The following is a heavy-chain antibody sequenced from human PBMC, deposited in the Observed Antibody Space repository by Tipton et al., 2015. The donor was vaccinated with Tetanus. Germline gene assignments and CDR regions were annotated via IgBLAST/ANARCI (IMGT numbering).Heavy chain of an antibody. CDR2: MNPSSGNT. D-gene: IGHD2-21*02. V-gene: IGHV1-8*02. J-gene: IGHJ3*02. CDR3: ARDITAYCGGDCYSPSFAFDI. Sequence: QLVQSGAEVKKPGASVKVSCKASGYTFTGYYMHWVRQATGQGLEWMGWMNPSSGNTGYAQKFQGRVTMTRDTSTSTVYMELSSLRSEDTAVYYCARDITAYCGGDCYSPSFAFDIWGQGTMVTVSS. CDR1: GYTFTGYY.